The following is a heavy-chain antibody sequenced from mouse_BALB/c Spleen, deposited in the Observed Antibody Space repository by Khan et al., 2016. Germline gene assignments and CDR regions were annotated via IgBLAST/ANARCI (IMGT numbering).Heavy chain of an antibody. Sequence: VQLQQSGAELVKPGASVKLSCTASGFNIKDTYMHWVKQRPEQGLEWIGRIDPANGNTKYDPKFQGKATITADTSSNTAYLQLSSLTSDDTAVYYCARRLLTGFDYWGQGTTLTVAS. CDR2: IDPANGNT. CDR3: ARRLLTGFDY. CDR1: GFNIKDTY. V-gene: IGHV14-3*02. D-gene: IGHD4-1*01. J-gene: IGHJ2*01.